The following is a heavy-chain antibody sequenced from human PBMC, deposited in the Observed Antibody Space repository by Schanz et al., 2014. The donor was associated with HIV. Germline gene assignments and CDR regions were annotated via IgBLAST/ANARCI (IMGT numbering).Heavy chain of an antibody. CDR1: GFTFDDYA. J-gene: IGHJ4*02. CDR2: ISWNSGSI. D-gene: IGHD3-22*01. Sequence: VQLVESGGGLVQPGRSLRLSCAASGFTFDDYAMHWVRQAPGKGLEWVSGISWNSGSIGYADSVKGRFTISRDNAKNSLYLQMNSLRAEDTALYYCAKAPNCYDSSGYFDYWGQGTLVTVSS. CDR3: AKAPNCYDSSGYFDY. V-gene: IGHV3-9*01.